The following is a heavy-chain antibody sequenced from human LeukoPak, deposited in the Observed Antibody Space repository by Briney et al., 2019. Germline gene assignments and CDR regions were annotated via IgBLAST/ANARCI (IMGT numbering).Heavy chain of an antibody. D-gene: IGHD3-10*01. V-gene: IGHV4-39*01. CDR1: GGSISSSSYY. CDR2: IYYSGST. CDR3: ARLWIGELSFDY. J-gene: IGHJ4*02. Sequence: SETLSLTCTASGGSISSSSYYWGWIRQPPGKGLESIGSIYYSGSTYYNPSLKSRVTISVDTSKNQFSLKLSSVTAADTAVYFCARLWIGELSFDYWGQGTLVTVSS.